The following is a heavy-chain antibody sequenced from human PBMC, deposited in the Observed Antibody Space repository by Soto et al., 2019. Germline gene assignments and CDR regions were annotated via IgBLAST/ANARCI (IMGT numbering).Heavy chain of an antibody. CDR2: IGGSGGST. Sequence: GGSLRLSCAASGFTFSSYAMSWVRQAPGKGLEWVSTIGGSGGSTYYADSVKGRFATSRDNSKNTLSLQMNSLRAEDTAIYYCAKLWFGELAPVDFWGQGTLVTVSS. D-gene: IGHD3-10*01. CDR3: AKLWFGELAPVDF. V-gene: IGHV3-23*01. J-gene: IGHJ4*02. CDR1: GFTFSSYA.